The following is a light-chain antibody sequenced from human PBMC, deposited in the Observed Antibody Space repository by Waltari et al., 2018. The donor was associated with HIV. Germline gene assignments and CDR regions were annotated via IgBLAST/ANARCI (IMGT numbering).Light chain of an antibody. V-gene: IGLV1-44*01. CDR1: RPTIRRNT. CDR3: AAWDDSPNGWV. CDR2: SND. Sequence: QSVLTHPPSASRTPGQRVTISSSGSRPTIRRNTVSWYQQLPGTAPKLLIYSNDQRPSGVPDRFSGSKSGTSSSLAISGLLSEDEADYYCAAWDDSPNGWVFGGGTMLTVL. J-gene: IGLJ3*02.